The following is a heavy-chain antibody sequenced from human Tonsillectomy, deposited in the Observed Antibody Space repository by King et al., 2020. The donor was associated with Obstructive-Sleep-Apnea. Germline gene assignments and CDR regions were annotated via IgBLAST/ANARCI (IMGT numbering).Heavy chain of an antibody. CDR1: GGSISSYY. CDR3: ARHGGNSDY. J-gene: IGHJ4*02. D-gene: IGHD4-23*01. Sequence: VQLQESGPGLVKPSDTLSLTCTVSGGSISSYYWSWIRQPPGKGLEWIGDIYYSGSTNYNPSLQSRVTISVDTSKNQFSLKLSSVTAADTAVYYCARHGGNSDYWGQGTLVTVSS. V-gene: IGHV4-59*08. CDR2: IYYSGST.